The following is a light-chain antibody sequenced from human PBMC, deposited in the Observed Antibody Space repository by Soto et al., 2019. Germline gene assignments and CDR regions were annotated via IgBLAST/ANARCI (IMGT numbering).Light chain of an antibody. V-gene: IGLV2-14*01. CDR3: SSYTSSLVV. J-gene: IGLJ2*01. CDR1: SSDVGGYNY. CDR2: DVS. Sequence: SVLTQPASVSGSPGQSITISCTGTSSDVGGYNYVSWYQQHPGKAPKLMIYDVSNRPSGVSNRFSGSKSGNTASLTISGLQAEDEADYYCSSYTSSLVVFGGGTKLTVL.